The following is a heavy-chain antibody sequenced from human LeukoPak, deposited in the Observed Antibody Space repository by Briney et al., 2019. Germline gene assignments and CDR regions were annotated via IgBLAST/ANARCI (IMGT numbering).Heavy chain of an antibody. CDR3: ATPYCSSLSCLDVFNI. CDR1: GISISDGRYY. Sequence: SDTLSLTCNVSGISISDGRYYWAWIRQRPGRGLEWIGYKYYSGSAKYNPCLKSRLTISIDTPENQFSLHLSSVTAADTAMYYCATPYCSSLSCLDVFNIWGQGRMVTVSS. J-gene: IGHJ3*02. CDR2: KYYSGSA. V-gene: IGHV4-31*03. D-gene: IGHD2-2*01.